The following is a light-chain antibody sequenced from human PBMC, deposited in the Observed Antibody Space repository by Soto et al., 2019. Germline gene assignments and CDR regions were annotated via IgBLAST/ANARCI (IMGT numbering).Light chain of an antibody. CDR2: EVS. Sequence: QAVVTQPASVSGSPGQSITISCTGTSSDVGGYDYVSWYQLHPGKAPKLMVFEVSNRPSGVSYRFSGSKSGNTAPLTISGLQAEDEADYFCSSYSISTAYLFGTGTKVTVL. J-gene: IGLJ1*01. CDR1: SSDVGGYDY. CDR3: SSYSISTAYL. V-gene: IGLV2-14*01.